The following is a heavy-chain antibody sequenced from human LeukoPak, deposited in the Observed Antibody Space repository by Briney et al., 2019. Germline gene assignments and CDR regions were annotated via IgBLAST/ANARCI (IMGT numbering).Heavy chain of an antibody. CDR1: GYTFTGYY. V-gene: IGHV1-2*02. D-gene: IGHD4-17*01. Sequence: ASVKVSCKASGYTFTGYYMHWVRQAPGQGPEWMGWINPNSGGTNYAQKFQGRVTMTRDTSISTAYMELSRLRSDDTAVYYCARATVNTQYYYYYYYMDVWGKGTTVTVSS. J-gene: IGHJ6*03. CDR2: INPNSGGT. CDR3: ARATVNTQYYYYYYYMDV.